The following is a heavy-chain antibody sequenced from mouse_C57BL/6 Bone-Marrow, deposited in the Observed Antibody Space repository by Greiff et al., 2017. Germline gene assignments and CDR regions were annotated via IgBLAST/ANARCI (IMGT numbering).Heavy chain of an antibody. V-gene: IGHV7-3*01. CDR1: GFTFTDYY. CDR3: ARLDGCLDYYYARDY. CDR2: IRNKANGYTT. J-gene: IGHJ4*01. Sequence: EVKLVESGGGLVQPGGSLSLSCAASGFTFTDYYLSWVRQPPGQALEWLGFIRNKANGYTTEYSASVKGRFTISRDNSQSILYLQMNALRAEDTAAYYGARLDGCLDYYYARDYWGQGTSVTVSS. D-gene: IGHD2-3*01.